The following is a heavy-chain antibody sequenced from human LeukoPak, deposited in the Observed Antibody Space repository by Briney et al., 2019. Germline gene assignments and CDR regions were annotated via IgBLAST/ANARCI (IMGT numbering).Heavy chain of an antibody. CDR2: IYYSGNT. Sequence: SETLSLTCAVSGGSMSSGYWSWIRQPPGKGLEWIGYIYYSGNTNYNPSLKTRVTISVDSSKNKFSLKLNSVAAADTAVYFCASHAVGTIRAFDIWGQGTMVTVSS. CDR3: ASHAVGTIRAFDI. CDR1: GGSMSSGY. V-gene: IGHV4-59*01. D-gene: IGHD1-26*01. J-gene: IGHJ3*02.